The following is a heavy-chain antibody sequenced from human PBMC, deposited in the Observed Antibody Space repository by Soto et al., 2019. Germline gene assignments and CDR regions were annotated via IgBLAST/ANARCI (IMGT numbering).Heavy chain of an antibody. J-gene: IGHJ4*02. CDR1: GFSLSSSGVG. CDR2: IYWGDEK. D-gene: IGHD2-15*01. Sequence: QLTLEESGPTLVKPTQTLTLTCTFSGFSLSSSGVGVAWIRQPPGKALELLALIYWGDEKLYRPSLKSRLTITKDTSKNQVVLTMTNMYPVDTATYYCAHRYCSGGSCYMSFDYWGQGTLVTVSS. CDR3: AHRYCSGGSCYMSFDY. V-gene: IGHV2-5*02.